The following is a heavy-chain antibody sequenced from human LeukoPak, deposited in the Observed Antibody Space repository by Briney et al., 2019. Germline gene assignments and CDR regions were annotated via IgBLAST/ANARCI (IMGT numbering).Heavy chain of an antibody. CDR1: GFTFSTYT. J-gene: IGHJ4*02. CDR2: ISDNGGRT. Sequence: PGGSLRLSCAASGFTFSTYTMAWVRQAPGGGLEWVSGISDNGGRTYYADSVKGRFAISRDDSKSTLYLQMNSLRGEDTAVYYCAKDFGRKLGGPGYWGRGTLVIVSS. CDR3: AKDFGRKLGGPGY. V-gene: IGHV3-23*01. D-gene: IGHD3-10*01.